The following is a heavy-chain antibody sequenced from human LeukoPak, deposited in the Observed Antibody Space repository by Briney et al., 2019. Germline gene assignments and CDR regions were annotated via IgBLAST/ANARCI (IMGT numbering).Heavy chain of an antibody. J-gene: IGHJ4*02. CDR1: GYSITSGYY. D-gene: IGHD6-13*01. CDR2: IYHGGST. V-gene: IGHV4-38-2*02. Sequence: SETLSLTCILPGYSITSGYYWAWIGRSPGKGLEWIGSIYHGGSTYYNPSLKSRVTISVDSSNNQFSLQLSPVTAPDTAVYYCARDLTGGSSWYQSYLDYWGQGTLVTVSS. CDR3: ARDLTGGSSWYQSYLDY.